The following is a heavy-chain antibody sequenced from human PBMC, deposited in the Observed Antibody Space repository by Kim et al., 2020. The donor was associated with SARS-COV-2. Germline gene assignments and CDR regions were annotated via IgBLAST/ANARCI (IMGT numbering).Heavy chain of an antibody. V-gene: IGHV1-69*04. J-gene: IGHJ6*02. Sequence: SVKVSCKASGGTFSSYAISWVRQAPGQGLEWMGRIIPILGIANYAQKFQGRVTITADKSTSTAYMELSSLRSEDTAVYYCARGGADYNYYYYGMDVWGQ. D-gene: IGHD5-12*01. CDR3: ARGGADYNYYYYGMDV. CDR1: GGTFSSYA. CDR2: IIPILGIA.